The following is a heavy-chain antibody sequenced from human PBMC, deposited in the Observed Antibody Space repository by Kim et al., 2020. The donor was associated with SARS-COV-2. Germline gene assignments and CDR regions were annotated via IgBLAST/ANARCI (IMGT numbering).Heavy chain of an antibody. CDR2: ITSSSNHR. D-gene: IGHD2-21*01. CDR1: GFTFSSYS. V-gene: IGHV3-21*01. J-gene: IGHJ1*01. Sequence: GGSLRLSCAASGFTFSSYSMNWVRQAPGKGLEWVSFITSSSNHRLYADSVKGRFTISRDNAMNSVYLQMNSLRAEDTAVYYCARDWRECGGDCSSRSSGGGVQGSLVTVSS. CDR3: ARDWRECGGDCSSRSSGG.